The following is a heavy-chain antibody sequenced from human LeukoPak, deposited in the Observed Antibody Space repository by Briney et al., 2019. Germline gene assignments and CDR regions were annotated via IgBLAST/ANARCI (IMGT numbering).Heavy chain of an antibody. CDR2: IAWDGVKT. V-gene: IGHV3-43*01. Sequence: AGFLRLSCAASGFRFDEYDMHWVRQVPGKGLKWGSHIAWDGVKTYYAYAVQVRFNISRDNRKNSAYMQMNNLRPEDTALYYCAKGAYGFPPGYYMDVWGKGTWVTVSS. CDR1: GFRFDEYD. CDR3: AKGAYGFPPGYYMDV. D-gene: IGHD3-10*01. J-gene: IGHJ6*03.